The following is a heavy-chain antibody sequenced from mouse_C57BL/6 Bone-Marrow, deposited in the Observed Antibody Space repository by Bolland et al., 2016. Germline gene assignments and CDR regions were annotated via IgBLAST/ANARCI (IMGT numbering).Heavy chain of an antibody. Sequence: SGYTKYNQKFKDKATLTADKSSSTAYMQLSSLTYEDSAVYYCAEYGPPFAYWGQGTLV. D-gene: IGHD2-10*02. V-gene: IGHV1-7*01. CDR2: SGYT. CDR3: AEYGPPFAY. J-gene: IGHJ3*01.